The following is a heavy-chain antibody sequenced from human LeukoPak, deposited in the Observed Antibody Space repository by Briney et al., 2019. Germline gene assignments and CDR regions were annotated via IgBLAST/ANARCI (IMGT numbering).Heavy chain of an antibody. D-gene: IGHD4/OR15-4a*01. Sequence: AGGSLRLSCAASGFDFSSHSMHWIRQAPGKGLEWVSSISSSGSYKYYADSLKGRLTISTDNACNSVFLLLQNLTVEDTAVYYCARGMIRGALWCVDFWGLGSLVTFSS. J-gene: IGHJ4*02. V-gene: IGHV3-21*01. CDR1: GFDFSSHS. CDR2: ISSSGSYK. CDR3: ARGMIRGALWCVDF.